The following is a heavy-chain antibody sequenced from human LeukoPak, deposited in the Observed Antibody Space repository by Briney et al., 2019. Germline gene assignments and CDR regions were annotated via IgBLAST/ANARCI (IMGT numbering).Heavy chain of an antibody. V-gene: IGHV4-34*01. CDR2: IKHREKT. CDR3: AREGLTNAYNPLGY. CDR1: GGSFSAYY. Sequence: SETLSLTCAVYGGSFSAYYWTWIRQPPGKGLEWIGEIKHREKTNYSTSLKSRVTISLDTSKNQISLKLSSVTAADTAVYYCAREGLTNAYNPLGYWGQGTLVIVSS. J-gene: IGHJ4*02. D-gene: IGHD5-24*01.